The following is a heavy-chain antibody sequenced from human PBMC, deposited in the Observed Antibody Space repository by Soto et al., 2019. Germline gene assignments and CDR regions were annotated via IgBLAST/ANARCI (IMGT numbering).Heavy chain of an antibody. CDR2: IYHSGST. D-gene: IGHD6-13*01. Sequence: PSETLSLTCAVSGGSISSSNWWSWVRQPPGKGLEWIGEIYHSGSTNYNPSLKSRVTISVDTSKNQFSLKLSSVTAADTAVYYCASVTPYSSSSPRDYWGQGTLVTVSS. CDR3: ASVTPYSSSSPRDY. V-gene: IGHV4-4*02. J-gene: IGHJ4*02. CDR1: GGSISSSNW.